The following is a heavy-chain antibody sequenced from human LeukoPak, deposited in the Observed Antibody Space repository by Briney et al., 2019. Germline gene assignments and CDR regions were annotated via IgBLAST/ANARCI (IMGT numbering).Heavy chain of an antibody. Sequence: PGGPLRLSCAASGFTFSSYAMSWVRQAPGKGLEWVSAISGSGGSTYYADSVKGRFTISRDNSKNTLYLQMNSLRAEDTAVYYCAKDPYYGSGSYYDYWGQGTLVTVSS. CDR3: AKDPYYGSGSYYDY. V-gene: IGHV3-23*01. CDR2: ISGSGGST. D-gene: IGHD3-10*01. CDR1: GFTFSSYA. J-gene: IGHJ4*02.